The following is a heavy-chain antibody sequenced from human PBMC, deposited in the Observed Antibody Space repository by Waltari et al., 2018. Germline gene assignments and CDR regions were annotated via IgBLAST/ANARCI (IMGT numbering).Heavy chain of an antibody. CDR3: ARDSSILDY. J-gene: IGHJ4*02. V-gene: IGHV3-21*01. CDR2: ISSSSNYI. Sequence: EVQLVESGGGLVKPGGSLRLSCAASGFTFSSHSMHWVRQAPGKGLEWVSSISSSSNYIYYADSVKGRFTISRDNAKNSLYLQMNSLRADDTAVYYCARDSSILDYWGQGTLVTVSS. D-gene: IGHD3-3*02. CDR1: GFTFSSHS.